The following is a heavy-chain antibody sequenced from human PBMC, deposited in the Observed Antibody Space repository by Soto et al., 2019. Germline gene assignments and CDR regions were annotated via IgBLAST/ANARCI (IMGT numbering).Heavy chain of an antibody. Sequence: EVQLLESGGGLVQPGGSLRLSCAASGFTFSSYAMSWVRQAPGKGLEWVSDIRGSGGSTYDADSVKGRFTISRDNSKNTLYLQMNSLRAEDTAVYYCANHEEDYVYYFDYWGQGTLVTVSS. V-gene: IGHV3-23*01. CDR2: IRGSGGST. D-gene: IGHD3-16*01. CDR1: GFTFSSYA. J-gene: IGHJ4*02. CDR3: ANHEEDYVYYFDY.